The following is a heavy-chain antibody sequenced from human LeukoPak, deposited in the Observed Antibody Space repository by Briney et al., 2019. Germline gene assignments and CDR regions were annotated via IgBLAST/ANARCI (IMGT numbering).Heavy chain of an antibody. J-gene: IGHJ3*02. CDR1: GGSISSGGYY. CDR3: ARDRIAARRYAFDI. Sequence: SQTLSLTCTVSGGSISSGGYYWSWIRQHPGKGLEWIGYIYYSGSTYYNPSLKSRVTISVDTSKNQFSLKLSSVTAADTAVYYCARDRIAARRYAFDIWGQGTMVTVSA. CDR2: IYYSGST. V-gene: IGHV4-31*03. D-gene: IGHD6-6*01.